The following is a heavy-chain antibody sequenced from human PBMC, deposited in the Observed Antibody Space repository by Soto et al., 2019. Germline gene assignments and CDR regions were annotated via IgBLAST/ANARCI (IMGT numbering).Heavy chain of an antibody. Sequence: ASVRVSCKASGYTFTGYFMHWVRQAPGQGLEWMGWINPNSGATKYAQKFQGRVTLSRDTSIRTAYMELSGLKSDDTAVYYCARGGGTILAPLPWGQGTLVTVSS. D-gene: IGHD3-3*01. V-gene: IGHV1-2*02. CDR2: INPNSGAT. J-gene: IGHJ5*02. CDR3: ARGGGTILAPLP. CDR1: GYTFTGYF.